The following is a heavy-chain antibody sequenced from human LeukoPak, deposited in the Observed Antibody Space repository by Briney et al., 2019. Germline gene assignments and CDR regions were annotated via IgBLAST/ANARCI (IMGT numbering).Heavy chain of an antibody. Sequence: SETLSLTCAVYGESFSGYYWTWIRQPPGKGLEWIGEINHSGSTNYNPSLKSRVTISADTSKNQFSLKMKSVTAADTAVYYCARAQGTVAIDYWGQGTLVTVSS. CDR2: INHSGST. D-gene: IGHD5-12*01. CDR1: GESFSGYY. V-gene: IGHV4-34*01. CDR3: ARAQGTVAIDY. J-gene: IGHJ4*02.